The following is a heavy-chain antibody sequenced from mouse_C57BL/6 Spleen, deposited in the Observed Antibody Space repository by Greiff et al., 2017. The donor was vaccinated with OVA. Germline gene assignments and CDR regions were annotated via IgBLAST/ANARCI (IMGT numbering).Heavy chain of an antibody. CDR3: ARGGSMVTTGSFAY. Sequence: VQLQQPGAELVKPGASVKMSCKASGYTFTSYWITWVKQRPGQGLEWIGDIYPGSGSTNYNEKFKSKATLTVDTSSSTAYMQLSSLTSEDSAVYYCARGGSMVTTGSFAYWGQGTLVTVSA. J-gene: IGHJ3*01. CDR2: IYPGSGST. D-gene: IGHD2-2*01. CDR1: GYTFTSYW. V-gene: IGHV1-55*01.